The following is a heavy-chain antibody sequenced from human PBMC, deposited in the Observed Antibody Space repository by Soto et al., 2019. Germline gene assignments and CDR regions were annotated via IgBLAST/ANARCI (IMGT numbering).Heavy chain of an antibody. CDR1: GGSISSGGYY. J-gene: IGHJ5*02. Sequence: QVQLQESGPGLVKPSQTLSLTCTVSGGSISSGGYYWSWIRQHPEKGLEWIGYIYYSGITYYNPTLKSRVTIPVDTSQNQFSLNLSSVTAADTAVYYCARGWEVVVGWFDPWGQGTLVTVSS. CDR2: IYYSGIT. D-gene: IGHD2-2*01. CDR3: ARGWEVVVGWFDP. V-gene: IGHV4-31*03.